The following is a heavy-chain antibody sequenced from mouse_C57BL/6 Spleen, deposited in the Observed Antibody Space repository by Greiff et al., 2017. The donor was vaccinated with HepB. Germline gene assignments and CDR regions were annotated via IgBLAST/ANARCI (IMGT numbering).Heavy chain of an antibody. CDR3: ARSGAYYGNYHAY. Sequence: VHVKQSGPELVKPGASVKISCKASGYSFTDYNMNWVKQSNGKSLEWIGVINPNYGTTSYNQKFKGKATLTVDQSSSTAYMQLNSLTSEDSAVYYCARSGAYYGNYHAYWGQGTSVTVSS. CDR2: INPNYGTT. CDR1: GYSFTDYN. J-gene: IGHJ4*01. V-gene: IGHV1-39*01. D-gene: IGHD2-10*01.